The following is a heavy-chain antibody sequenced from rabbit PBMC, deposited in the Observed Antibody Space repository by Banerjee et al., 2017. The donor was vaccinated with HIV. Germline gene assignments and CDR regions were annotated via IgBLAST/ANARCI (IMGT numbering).Heavy chain of an antibody. Sequence: QSLEESGGDLVKPEGSLTLTCKASGFDFSGNALCWFRQAPGKGPEWIGTIYAGSSGSTVYATWAKGRFTISRTSSTTVTLQMTSLTAADTASYFCARDLAGVIGWNFNLWGPGTLVTVS. CDR3: ARDLAGVIGWNFNL. CDR1: GFDFSGNA. CDR2: IYAGSSGST. V-gene: IGHV1S40*01. D-gene: IGHD4-1*01. J-gene: IGHJ4*01.